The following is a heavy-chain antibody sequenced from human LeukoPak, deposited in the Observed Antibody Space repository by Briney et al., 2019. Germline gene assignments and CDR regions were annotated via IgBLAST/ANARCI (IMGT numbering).Heavy chain of an antibody. CDR3: VTTHFDHYYGLDV. Sequence: GGSLRLSCSASGFTFSSYAMHWVRQAPGKGLEYVSAISSNGGSTYYAASVKGRFTISRDNSKNTLYLQMRSLRVDDTAVYYCVTTHFDHYYGLDVWGQGTTVIVSS. J-gene: IGHJ6*02. CDR1: GFTFSSYA. V-gene: IGHV3-64D*09. CDR2: ISSNGGST.